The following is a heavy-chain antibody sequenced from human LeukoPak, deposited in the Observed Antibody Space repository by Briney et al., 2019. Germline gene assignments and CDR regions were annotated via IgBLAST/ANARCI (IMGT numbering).Heavy chain of an antibody. Sequence: SVTVSFTASGGTFNIYAISWMGQAPGQGREWMGGIIPILGIANSAHHFPATVTTTSDTSTTTAHMELSSLRSEDTAVYYCARELPDGYARHFDYWGQGTLVTVSS. CDR3: ARELPDGYARHFDY. J-gene: IGHJ4*02. D-gene: IGHD5-24*01. CDR1: GGTFNIYA. V-gene: IGHV1-69*04. CDR2: IIPILGIA.